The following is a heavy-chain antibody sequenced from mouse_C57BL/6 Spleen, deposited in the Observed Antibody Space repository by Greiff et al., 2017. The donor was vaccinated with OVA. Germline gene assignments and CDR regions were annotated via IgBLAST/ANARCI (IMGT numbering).Heavy chain of an antibody. CDR2: IYPGDGDT. CDR1: GYAFSSSW. Sequence: QVQLQQSGPELVKPGASVKISCKASGYAFSSSWMNWVKQRPGKGLEWIGRIYPGDGDTNYNGKFKGKATLTADKSSSTAYMQLSSLTSEDSAVYFCAGNYDFDYWGQGTTLTVSS. V-gene: IGHV1-82*01. J-gene: IGHJ2*01. D-gene: IGHD2-1*01. CDR3: AGNYDFDY.